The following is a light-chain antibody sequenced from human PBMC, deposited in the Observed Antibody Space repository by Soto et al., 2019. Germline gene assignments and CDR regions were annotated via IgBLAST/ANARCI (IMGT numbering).Light chain of an antibody. V-gene: IGKV1-5*01. CDR3: QQYTFLWT. J-gene: IGKJ1*01. CDR1: QNINTW. CDR2: GAS. Sequence: DIQMTQSHSTLSASVGDRVTITCRSSQNINTWLAWYQQKPGSAPNLLIHGASTLASGVPSRFSGSGSGTEFTLTITSLQPDDFATYYCQQYTFLWTFGQGTKVEI.